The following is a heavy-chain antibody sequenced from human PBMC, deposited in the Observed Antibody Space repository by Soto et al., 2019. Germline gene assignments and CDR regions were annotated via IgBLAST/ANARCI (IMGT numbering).Heavy chain of an antibody. Sequence: SETLSLTCTVSGGSISSSSYYWGWIRQPPGKGLEWIGSIYYSGSTYYNPSLKSRVTISVDTSKNQFSLKLSSVTAADTAVYYCARRWITGTISNYYYGMDVWGQGTTVTVSS. CDR3: ARRWITGTISNYYYGMDV. CDR1: GGSISSSSYY. D-gene: IGHD1-20*01. J-gene: IGHJ6*02. V-gene: IGHV4-39*01. CDR2: IYYSGST.